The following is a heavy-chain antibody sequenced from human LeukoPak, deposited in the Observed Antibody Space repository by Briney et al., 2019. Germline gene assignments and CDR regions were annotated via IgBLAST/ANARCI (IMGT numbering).Heavy chain of an antibody. D-gene: IGHD6-19*01. Sequence: PGGSLRLSCAASGFIFSNYGMTWVRQAPGKGLEWVSAISSSGGSTYYADSVKGRFTISRDNSQNTLYLQMNSLRAEDTAVYYCAKGGEWLVASAYYYYYMDVWGKGTTVTISS. J-gene: IGHJ6*03. CDR1: GFIFSNYG. CDR2: ISSSGGST. V-gene: IGHV3-23*01. CDR3: AKGGEWLVASAYYYYYMDV.